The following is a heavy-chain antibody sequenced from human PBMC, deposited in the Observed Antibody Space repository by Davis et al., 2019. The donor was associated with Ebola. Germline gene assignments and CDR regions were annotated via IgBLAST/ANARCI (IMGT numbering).Heavy chain of an antibody. CDR2: IKQDGSEK. V-gene: IGHV3-7*03. Sequence: GGSLRLSCAASGFTFSSYWMSWVRQAPGKGLEWVANIKQDGSEKYYVDSVKGRFTISRDNAKNSLYLHMNSVRGEDTAVYYCAKDKGFWVPPDWFGPWGQGVQVTVSS. D-gene: IGHD3-16*01. J-gene: IGHJ5*02. CDR3: AKDKGFWVPPDWFGP. CDR1: GFTFSSYW.